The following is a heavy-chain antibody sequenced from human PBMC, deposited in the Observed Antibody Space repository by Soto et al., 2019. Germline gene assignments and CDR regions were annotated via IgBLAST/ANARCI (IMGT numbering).Heavy chain of an antibody. V-gene: IGHV2-5*02. CDR3: THFYYGSGSHWGFGY. CDR1: GFSLRTNGMG. J-gene: IGHJ4*02. Sequence: QITLKESGPPLVKPTQTLTLTCTFSGFSLRTNGMGVGWIRQPPGKALEWLANIYWDDDKRYSPSLKSRLTITKDTSKNQVVLTLTNMDPVDTATYYCTHFYYGSGSHWGFGYWGQGTLATVSS. CDR2: IYWDDDK. D-gene: IGHD3-10*01.